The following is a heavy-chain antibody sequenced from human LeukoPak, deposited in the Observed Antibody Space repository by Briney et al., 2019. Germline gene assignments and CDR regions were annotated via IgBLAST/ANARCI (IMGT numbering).Heavy chain of an antibody. D-gene: IGHD3-3*01. CDR3: AASPITFGVVTHYYYGMDV. Sequence: GASVKVSCKASGYTFTSYGISWVRQAPGQGLEWMGWISAYNGNTNYAQKLQGRVTMTTDTSTSTAYMELRSLRSDDMAVYYCAASPITFGVVTHYYYGMDVWGQGTTVTVSS. J-gene: IGHJ6*02. V-gene: IGHV1-18*03. CDR1: GYTFTSYG. CDR2: ISAYNGNT.